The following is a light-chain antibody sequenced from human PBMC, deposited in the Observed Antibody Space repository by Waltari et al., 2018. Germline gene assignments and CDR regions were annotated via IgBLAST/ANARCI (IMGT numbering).Light chain of an antibody. CDR1: NIGSTR. J-gene: IGLJ2*01. Sequence: SYVLTQPPSVSVAPGQTAKITCGGHNIGSTRVHWDQQKPGQAPVWVVYDGTARPSAIPERFSGSNSGNAATLTSSSVEAGDEADYYCQVYNTNSDHVVFGGGTKLTVL. CDR3: QVYNTNSDHVV. V-gene: IGLV3-21*02. CDR2: DGT.